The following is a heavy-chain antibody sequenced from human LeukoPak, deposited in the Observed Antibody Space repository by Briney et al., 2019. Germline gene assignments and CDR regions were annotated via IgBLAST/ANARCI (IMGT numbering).Heavy chain of an antibody. CDR1: GYTFTCYY. V-gene: IGHV1-2*06. J-gene: IGHJ3*02. Sequence: GASVKVSCKASGYTFTCYYMHWVRQAPGQGLEWMGRINPNSGGTNYAQKFQGRVTMTRDTSISTAYMELSRLRSDDTAVYYCARTVAGDNDAFDIWGQGTMVTVSS. D-gene: IGHD6-19*01. CDR3: ARTVAGDNDAFDI. CDR2: INPNSGGT.